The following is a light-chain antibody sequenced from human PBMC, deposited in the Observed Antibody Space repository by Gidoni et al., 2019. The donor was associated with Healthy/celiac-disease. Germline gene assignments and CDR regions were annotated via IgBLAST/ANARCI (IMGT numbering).Light chain of an antibody. CDR1: QSVSSSY. CDR3: QQYGSSPTT. J-gene: IGKJ1*01. Sequence: ELVLTQSPGTLSLSPGERATLSCRASQSVSSSYLAWYQQKPGQAPRLLIYGASSRATGISDRFSGSGSGTDFTLTISRLEPEDFAVYYCQQYGSSPTTFGQGTKVEIK. V-gene: IGKV3-20*01. CDR2: GAS.